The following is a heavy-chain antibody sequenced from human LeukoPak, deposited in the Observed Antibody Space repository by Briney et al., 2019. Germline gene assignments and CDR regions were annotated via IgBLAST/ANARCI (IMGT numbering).Heavy chain of an antibody. D-gene: IGHD2-2*01. Sequence: PGRSLRLSCAASGFTFSSYAMHWVRQAPGKGLEWVAVISYDGSNKYYADSVKGRFTISRDNSKNTLYLQMSSLRAEDTAVYYCVKSQTAGDIVVVPAATLDYWGQGTLVTVSS. CDR3: VKSQTAGDIVVVPAATLDY. CDR1: GFTFSSYA. V-gene: IGHV3-30*04. J-gene: IGHJ4*02. CDR2: ISYDGSNK.